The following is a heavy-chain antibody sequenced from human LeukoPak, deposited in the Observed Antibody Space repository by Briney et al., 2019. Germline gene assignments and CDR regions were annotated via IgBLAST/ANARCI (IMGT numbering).Heavy chain of an antibody. CDR2: ISGSGGST. CDR1: GFTFSSYA. J-gene: IGHJ5*02. D-gene: IGHD6-19*01. CDR3: ARHQGSGWYQIWFDP. V-gene: IGHV3-23*01. Sequence: PGGSLRLSCAASGFTFSSYAMSWVRQAPGKGLEWVSAISGSGGSTYYADSVKGRFTISRDNSKNSLYLQMNSLRAEDTAVYYCARHQGSGWYQIWFDPWGQGTLVTVSS.